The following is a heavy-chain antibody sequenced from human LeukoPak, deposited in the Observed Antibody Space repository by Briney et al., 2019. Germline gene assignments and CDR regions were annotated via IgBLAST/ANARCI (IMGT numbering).Heavy chain of an antibody. CDR2: FDPEDGET. CDR1: GYTLTELS. D-gene: IGHD2-2*01. J-gene: IGHJ6*04. V-gene: IGHV1-24*01. Sequence: ASVKVSCKVSGYTLTELSMHWVRQAPGKGLEWMGGFDPEDGETIYAQKFQGRVTMTEDTSTDTAYMELSSLGSEDTAVYFCATRNSSITRINRNYYYYVMDVWAKGTTVTVSS. CDR3: ATRNSSITRINRNYYYYVMDV.